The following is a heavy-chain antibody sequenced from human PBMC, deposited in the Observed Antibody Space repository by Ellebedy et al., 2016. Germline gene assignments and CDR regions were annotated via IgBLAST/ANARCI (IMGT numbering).Heavy chain of an antibody. J-gene: IGHJ4*02. Sequence: GESLKISCAASGFTVSSNYMSWVRQAPGKGLEWVSIIYSGGSTHYADSVKGRFTISRDNSKNTLYLQMNSLRAEDTAVYYCAREDDILTGQLDYWGQGTLVTVSS. CDR1: GFTVSSNY. CDR2: IYSGGST. V-gene: IGHV3-66*01. CDR3: AREDDILTGQLDY. D-gene: IGHD3-9*01.